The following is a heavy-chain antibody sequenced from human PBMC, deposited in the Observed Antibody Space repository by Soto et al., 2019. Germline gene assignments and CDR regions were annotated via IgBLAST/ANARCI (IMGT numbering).Heavy chain of an antibody. CDR3: AKRRKYYDRSGTQPCAFDY. CDR1: GFTFDFYA. D-gene: IGHD3-22*01. J-gene: IGHJ4*02. CDR2: ISGSGGSA. Sequence: EVQLLESGGGLVQPGGSLRLSCAASGFTFDFYALSWVRQAPGKGLEWVSGISGSGGSAYYADSVKGLFTISSDNSKNTLYMQMNSLRDEDTAFYYGAKRRKYYDRSGTQPCAFDYWGQGTLGTVSS. V-gene: IGHV3-23*01.